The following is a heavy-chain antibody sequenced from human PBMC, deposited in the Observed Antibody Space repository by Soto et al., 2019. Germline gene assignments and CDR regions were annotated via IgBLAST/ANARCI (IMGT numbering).Heavy chain of an antibody. CDR1: GGSISSSSYY. D-gene: IGHD4-17*01. CDR2: IYYSGST. V-gene: IGHV4-39*02. J-gene: IGHJ6*02. Sequence: QLQLQESGPGLVKPSETLSLTCTVSGGSISSSSYYWGWIRQPPGEGLEWIGSIYYSGSTYYNPSLKSGVTISVDTSKYLFSLKLSSVTAAVTDVYYCARDVWDDYGVYRMRQDYYYYGMDVWGQGTTVTVSS. CDR3: ARDVWDDYGVYRMRQDYYYYGMDV.